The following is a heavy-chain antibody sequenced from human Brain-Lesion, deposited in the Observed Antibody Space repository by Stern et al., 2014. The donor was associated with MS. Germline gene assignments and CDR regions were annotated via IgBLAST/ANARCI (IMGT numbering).Heavy chain of an antibody. V-gene: IGHV1-2*02. CDR2: INANNGGT. J-gene: IGHJ6*02. Sequence: VQLVESGAEVKKPGASVKVSCKTSGYNFTGYYIHWVRQAPGQGLEWMAWINANNGGTKYAQKFQGRVTMSRDTSISTAYVELSSLTSDDTAVYYCARDQRGITIFGVVTDYYYLGMDVWGQGTTVTVSS. CDR1: GYNFTGYY. CDR3: ARDQRGITIFGVVTDYYYLGMDV. D-gene: IGHD3-3*01.